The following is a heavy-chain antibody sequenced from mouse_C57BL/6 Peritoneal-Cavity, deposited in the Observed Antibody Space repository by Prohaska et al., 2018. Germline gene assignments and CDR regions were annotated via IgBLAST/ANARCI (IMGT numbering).Heavy chain of an antibody. V-gene: IGHV2-6*01. J-gene: IGHJ3*01. CDR3: ASGGSPFAY. CDR1: GFSLTSYG. Sequence: QVQLKESGPGLVARSQSLSITCTVSGFSLTSYGVDWVRQSPGKGLEWLGVIWGVGSTNYNSAVKSRLSISKDNSKSQVFLKMNSLQTYDTAMYYCASGGSPFAYWGQGTLVTVSA. CDR2: IWGVGST.